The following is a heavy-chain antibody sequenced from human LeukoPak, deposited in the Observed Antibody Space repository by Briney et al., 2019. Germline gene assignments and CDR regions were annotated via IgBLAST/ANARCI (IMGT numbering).Heavy chain of an antibody. CDR3: ARAPHYDGSGTYFDY. D-gene: IGHD3-10*01. V-gene: IGHV3-20*04. CDR2: INWNAGSQ. Sequence: RAGGSLRLSCAASGFTFDDYGMTWARQAPGKGLEWVSGINWNAGSQGYADSGKGRFTISRDNAKNSLYLQVNSLRAEDTALYYCARAPHYDGSGTYFDYWGQGTLVTVSS. J-gene: IGHJ4*02. CDR1: GFTFDDYG.